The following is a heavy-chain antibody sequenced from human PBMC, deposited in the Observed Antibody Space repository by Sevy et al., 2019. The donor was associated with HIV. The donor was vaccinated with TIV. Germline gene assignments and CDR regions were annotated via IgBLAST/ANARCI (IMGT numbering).Heavy chain of an antibody. CDR2: FDHEDSET. Sequence: ASVKVSCKVSGYTLTELSMHWVRQAPGKGLEWMGGFDHEDSETIYAQKFQGRVTMTEDTSTDTAYMELSSLRSEDTAVYYCATLYYYDSSAYPFDYWGQGTLVTVSS. D-gene: IGHD3-22*01. J-gene: IGHJ4*02. CDR1: GYTLTELS. CDR3: ATLYYYDSSAYPFDY. V-gene: IGHV1-24*01.